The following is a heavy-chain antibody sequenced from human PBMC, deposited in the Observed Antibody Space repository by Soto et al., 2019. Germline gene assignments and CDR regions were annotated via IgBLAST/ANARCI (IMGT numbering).Heavy chain of an antibody. CDR2: IWYDGSNK. Sequence: QVQLVESGGGVVQPGRSLRLSCAASGFTFSNYAMHWVRQAPGKGLEWLAVIWYDGSNKYYVDSVKGRFTISRDNSKNTLYLQMNSLRAEDTAVYYCAKAGGDFWSGSLYCFDYWGQGTLVTVSS. CDR3: AKAGGDFWSGSLYCFDY. J-gene: IGHJ4*02. CDR1: GFTFSNYA. V-gene: IGHV3-33*06. D-gene: IGHD3-3*01.